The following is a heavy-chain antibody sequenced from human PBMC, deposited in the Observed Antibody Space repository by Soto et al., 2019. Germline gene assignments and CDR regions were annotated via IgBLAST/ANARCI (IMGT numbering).Heavy chain of an antibody. J-gene: IGHJ4*02. CDR2: VYYSGST. CDR1: GGSISSYY. D-gene: IGHD3-9*01. V-gene: IGHV4-39*01. Sequence: SETLSLTCTVSGGSISSYYWGWVRQPPGKGLEWIGSVYYSGSTYYNPSLESRVTISVDKSENQFSLKLMSLSAADTAVYYCGRLEGLATISYYFDYWGQGALVTVSS. CDR3: GRLEGLATISYYFDY.